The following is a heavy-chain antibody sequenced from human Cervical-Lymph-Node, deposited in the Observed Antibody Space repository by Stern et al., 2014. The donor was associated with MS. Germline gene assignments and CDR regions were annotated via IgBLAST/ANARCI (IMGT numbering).Heavy chain of an antibody. CDR1: GFTFTSST. CDR2: IVVGPGKA. V-gene: IGHV1-58*03. CDR3: AAVSTWGP. D-gene: IGHD3-16*01. Sequence: QLEESGPEMKKPGTSVNVSCKASGFTFTSSTVQWVRQARGQRLEWIGWIVVGPGKANYAQKFQGRVTISRDLSTDTAYMELSSLRSDDTAIYYCAAVSTWGPWGQGTPVTVSS. J-gene: IGHJ4*02.